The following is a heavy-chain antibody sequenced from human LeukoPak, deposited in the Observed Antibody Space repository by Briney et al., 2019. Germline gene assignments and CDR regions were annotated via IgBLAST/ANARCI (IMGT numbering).Heavy chain of an antibody. V-gene: IGHV3-23*01. J-gene: IGHJ4*02. CDR1: GFTFSSYE. D-gene: IGHD4-23*01. Sequence: PGGSLRLSCAASGFTFSSYEMNWVRQAPGKGLDWVSAISGSGGNTYYADSVKGRFTISRDNSKNTLYLQMNSLRAEDTAVYYCAKDQYGGNPQYYFDYWGQGTLVTVSS. CDR3: AKDQYGGNPQYYFDY. CDR2: ISGSGGNT.